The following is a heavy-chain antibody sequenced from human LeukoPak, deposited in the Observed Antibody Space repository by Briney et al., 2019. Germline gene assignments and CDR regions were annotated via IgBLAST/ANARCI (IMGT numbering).Heavy chain of an antibody. J-gene: IGHJ4*02. Sequence: GASVKVSCKASGYTFTGYYIHWVRQAPGQGLEWMGRINPNSGGTNYAQKFQGRVTMTRDTSISTAYMELSRLRSDDTAVYYCARDLGYSGYDGFDYWGQGTLVTVSS. CDR2: INPNSGGT. D-gene: IGHD5-12*01. CDR1: GYTFTGYY. CDR3: ARDLGYSGYDGFDY. V-gene: IGHV1-2*06.